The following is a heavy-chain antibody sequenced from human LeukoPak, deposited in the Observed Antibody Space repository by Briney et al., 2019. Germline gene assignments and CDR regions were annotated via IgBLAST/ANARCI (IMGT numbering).Heavy chain of an antibody. Sequence: GGSRRLSCAASGFTFSSYAMHWVRQAPGKGLEWVAVISYDGSNKYYADSVKGRFTISRDNSKNTLYLQMNSLRAADTAVYYCAKWRGYGDLYFDYWGQGTLVTVSS. D-gene: IGHD4-17*01. CDR3: AKWRGYGDLYFDY. J-gene: IGHJ4*02. CDR2: ISYDGSNK. V-gene: IGHV3-30-3*02. CDR1: GFTFSSYA.